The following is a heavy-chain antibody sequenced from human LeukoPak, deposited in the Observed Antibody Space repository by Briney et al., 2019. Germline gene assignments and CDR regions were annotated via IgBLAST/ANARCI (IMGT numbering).Heavy chain of an antibody. CDR2: INSDGSST. CDR3: AKDLPDIVVVPAFDY. D-gene: IGHD2-2*01. CDR1: GFTFSSYW. J-gene: IGHJ4*02. Sequence: GGSLRLSCAASGFTFSSYWMHWVRQAPGKGLVWVSRINSDGSSTSYADSVKGRFTISRDNSKNTLYLQMNSLRAEDTAVYYCAKDLPDIVVVPAFDYWGQGTLVTVSS. V-gene: IGHV3-74*01.